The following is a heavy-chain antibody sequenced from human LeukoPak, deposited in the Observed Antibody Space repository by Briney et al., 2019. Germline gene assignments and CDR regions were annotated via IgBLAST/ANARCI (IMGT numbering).Heavy chain of an antibody. CDR2: ISTSSSTT. CDR3: ARGTDSSGYYYYYYYMDV. V-gene: IGHV3-48*01. CDR1: GFTFSGYG. J-gene: IGHJ6*03. Sequence: GGSLRLSCAASGFTFSGYGMNWVRQAPGMGLEWVSYISTSSSTTYYADSVKGRFTISRDNAKKSLYLQMNSLRAEDTAVYYCARGTDSSGYYYYYYYMDVWGKGTTVTVSS. D-gene: IGHD3-22*01.